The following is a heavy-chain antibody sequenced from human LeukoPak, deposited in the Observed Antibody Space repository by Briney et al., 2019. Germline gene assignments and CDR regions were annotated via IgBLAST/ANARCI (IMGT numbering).Heavy chain of an antibody. Sequence: SETLSLTCAVYGGSFSGYYWSWIRQPPGKGLEWIGEINHSGSTNYNPSLKSRVTISVDTSKNQFSLKLSSVTAADTAVYYCARVRFYYYYYGMDVWGQGTTVTVSS. CDR3: ARVRFYYYYYGMDV. J-gene: IGHJ6*02. CDR2: INHSGST. V-gene: IGHV4-34*01. CDR1: GGSFSGYY. D-gene: IGHD4-17*01.